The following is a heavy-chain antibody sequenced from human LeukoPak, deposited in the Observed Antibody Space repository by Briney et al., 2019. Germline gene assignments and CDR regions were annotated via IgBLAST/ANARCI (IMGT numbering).Heavy chain of an antibody. Sequence: PGGSLRLSCTASGFTFNTYWMTWVRQAPGKGLQWVADINQDATEENFMDFVKGRCTISRDNARNSLHLQMKSLRVEDTAVYYCARVSKVNTYGTPYFDFWGQGTVVTVSS. CDR1: GFTFNTYW. CDR3: ARVSKVNTYGTPYFDF. CDR2: INQDATEE. J-gene: IGHJ4*02. V-gene: IGHV3-7*01. D-gene: IGHD2-8*01.